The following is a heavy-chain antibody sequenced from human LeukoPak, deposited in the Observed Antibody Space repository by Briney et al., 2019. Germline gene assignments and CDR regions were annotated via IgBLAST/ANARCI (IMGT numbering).Heavy chain of an antibody. CDR2: ISGSGGTT. CDR3: ARARWHQKFGI. D-gene: IGHD2-15*01. V-gene: IGHV3-23*01. J-gene: IGHJ3*02. Sequence: GGSLRLSCAASGFTFNNYGMSWVRQAPEKGLEWVSGISGSGGTTYYADLVKGRFTISRDNAKNSLYLQMNSLRAEDTAVYYCARARWHQKFGIWGQGTMVTVSS. CDR1: GFTFNNYG.